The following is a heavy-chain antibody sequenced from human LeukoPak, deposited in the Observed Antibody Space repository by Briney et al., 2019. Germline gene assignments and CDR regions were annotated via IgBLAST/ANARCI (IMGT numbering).Heavy chain of an antibody. CDR3: ARDITMVRGVTGGY. V-gene: IGHV4-39*02. CDR2: IYYSGST. Sequence: PSETLSLTCTVSGGSISSSSYYWGWIRQPPGKGLEWIGSIYYSGSTYYNPSLKSRVTISVDTSKNQFSLKLSSVTAADTAVYYCARDITMVRGVTGGYWGQGTLVTVSS. CDR1: GGSISSSSYY. D-gene: IGHD3-10*01. J-gene: IGHJ4*02.